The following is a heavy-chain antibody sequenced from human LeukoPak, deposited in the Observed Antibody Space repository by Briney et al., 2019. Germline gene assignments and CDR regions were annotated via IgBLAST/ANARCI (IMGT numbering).Heavy chain of an antibody. D-gene: IGHD6-6*01. J-gene: IGHJ6*02. CDR2: IKQDGSEE. CDR1: GFTFSSYW. V-gene: IGHV3-7*05. Sequence: PGGSLRLSCAASGFTFSSYWMSWVRQAPGKGLEWVANIKQDGSEEVYVDSVKGRFTIYRDNAKNSLFLQMNTLRAEDTAVYYCARDPYSSTWPYGMDVWGQGTTVTVSS. CDR3: ARDPYSSTWPYGMDV.